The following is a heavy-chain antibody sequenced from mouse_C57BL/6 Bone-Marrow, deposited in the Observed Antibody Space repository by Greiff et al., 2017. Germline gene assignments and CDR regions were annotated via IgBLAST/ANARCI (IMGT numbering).Heavy chain of an antibody. D-gene: IGHD1-1*01. CDR2: IDPSDSYT. Sequence: QVQLQQSGAELVKPGASVKLSCKASGYTFTSYWMQWVKQRPGQGLEWIGEIDPSDSYTNYNQKFKGKATLTVDTSSSTAYMQLSSLTSEDSAVYYCARYHGSTGYAMDYWGQGTSVTVSS. V-gene: IGHV1-50*01. CDR1: GYTFTSYW. CDR3: ARYHGSTGYAMDY. J-gene: IGHJ4*01.